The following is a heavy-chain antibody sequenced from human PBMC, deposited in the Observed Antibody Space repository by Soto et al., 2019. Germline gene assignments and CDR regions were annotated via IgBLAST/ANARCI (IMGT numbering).Heavy chain of an antibody. CDR1: GFTFGTYW. Sequence: EVQLVESGGGLVQPGGSLRLSCEASGFTFGTYWMTWVRQPPGKGLECVAVIKPDGSERYYVDSVKGRFTISRDNAKNSLYLHMNSLRAEDTAVYYCATDLNWEHYWGQGTLVTVSS. CDR2: IKPDGSER. CDR3: ATDLNWEHY. J-gene: IGHJ4*02. V-gene: IGHV3-7*04. D-gene: IGHD7-27*01.